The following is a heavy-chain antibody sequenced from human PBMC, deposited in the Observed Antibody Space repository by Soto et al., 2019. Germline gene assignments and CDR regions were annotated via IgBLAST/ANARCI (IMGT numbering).Heavy chain of an antibody. Sequence: GGSLRLSCAASGFTFSSYSMNWVRQAPGKGLEWVSYISSSSSTIYYADSVKGRFTISRDNAKNSLYLQMNSLRDEDTAVYYCARPYCSSTSCYWYFDLWGRGTLVTVSS. CDR3: ARPYCSSTSCYWYFDL. V-gene: IGHV3-48*02. CDR1: GFTFSSYS. J-gene: IGHJ2*01. CDR2: ISSSSSTI. D-gene: IGHD2-2*01.